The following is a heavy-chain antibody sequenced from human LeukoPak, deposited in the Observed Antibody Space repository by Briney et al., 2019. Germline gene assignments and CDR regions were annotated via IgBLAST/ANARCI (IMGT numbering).Heavy chain of an antibody. J-gene: IGHJ4*02. CDR1: GGTFSGYY. V-gene: IGHV4-30-2*01. D-gene: IGHD2/OR15-2a*01. CDR3: ARVEYGAKFDY. CDR2: IYHSGST. Sequence: PSETLSLTCAVYGGTFSGYYWSWIRQPPGKGLEWIGYIYHSGSTYFNPSLKSRVTISVDRSKNQFSLNLSSVTAADTAVYYCARVEYGAKFDYWGQGTLVIVAS.